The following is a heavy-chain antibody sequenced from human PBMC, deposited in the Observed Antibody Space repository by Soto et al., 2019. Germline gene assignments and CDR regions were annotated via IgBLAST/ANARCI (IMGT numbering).Heavy chain of an antibody. CDR3: ASPNCGGDCYSGYYGMDV. CDR2: IIPIFGTA. D-gene: IGHD2-21*02. CDR1: GGTFSSYA. V-gene: IGHV1-69*13. Sequence: SVKVSCKASGGTFSSYAISWVRQAPGQGLEWMGGIIPIFGTANYAQKFQGRVTITADESTSTAYMELSSLRSEDTAVYYCASPNCGGDCYSGYYGMDVWGQGTTVTVPS. J-gene: IGHJ6*02.